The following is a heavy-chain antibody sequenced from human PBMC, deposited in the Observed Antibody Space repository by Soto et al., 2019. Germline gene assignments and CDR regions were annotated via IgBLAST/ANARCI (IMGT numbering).Heavy chain of an antibody. J-gene: IGHJ4*02. Sequence: GGSLRLSCAASGFIVSDNYMNWVRQTPGKGLEWLSVIYSGGATYYADSVKGRFTISRDNARNTVFLQMNSLRVEDTAVYFCARGKSGYLTFDYWGQGTLVTVSS. CDR2: IYSGGAT. CDR1: GFIVSDNY. D-gene: IGHD5-12*01. V-gene: IGHV3-53*01. CDR3: ARGKSGYLTFDY.